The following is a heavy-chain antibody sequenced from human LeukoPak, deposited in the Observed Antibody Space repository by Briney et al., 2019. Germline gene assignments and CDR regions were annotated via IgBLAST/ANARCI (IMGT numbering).Heavy chain of an antibody. J-gene: IGHJ3*02. CDR3: ARRNDFDI. Sequence: SETLSLTCTVSGGSISGFHWNWIPQPPGKGLEWIGYIYYSGRTDSNPSLKSRVTVSVDTSKNQFNLRLTSVTAADTAMYYCARRNDFDIWGPGTMVTVSS. CDR2: IYYSGRT. CDR1: GGSISGFH. V-gene: IGHV4-59*08.